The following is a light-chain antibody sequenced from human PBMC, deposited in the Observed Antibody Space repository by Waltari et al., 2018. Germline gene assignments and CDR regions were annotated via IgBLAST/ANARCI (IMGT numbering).Light chain of an antibody. CDR1: SSHVGSYNY. CDR3: SSYTSSSTLVV. V-gene: IGLV2-14*03. Sequence: QSALTQPASVSGSPGQSITISCTGTSSHVGSYNYVSWYQQHPGKAPKLMIYDVSNRPSGVSNRFSGSKSGNTASLTISGLQTEDEADYYCSSYTSSSTLVVFGGGTKLTVL. J-gene: IGLJ2*01. CDR2: DVS.